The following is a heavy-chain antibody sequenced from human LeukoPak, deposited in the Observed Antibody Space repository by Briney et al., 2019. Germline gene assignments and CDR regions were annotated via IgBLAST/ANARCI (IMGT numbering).Heavy chain of an antibody. CDR2: IYYSGST. Sequence: SETLSLTCTVSGGSISSSSYYWGWIRQPPGKGLEWIGSIYYSGSTYYNPSLKSRVTISVDTSKNQFSLKLSSVTAADTAVYYCARGLSRWSGYFNRYYFDYWGQGTLVTVSS. J-gene: IGHJ4*02. D-gene: IGHD3-3*01. V-gene: IGHV4-39*01. CDR1: GGSISSSSYY. CDR3: ARGLSRWSGYFNRYYFDY.